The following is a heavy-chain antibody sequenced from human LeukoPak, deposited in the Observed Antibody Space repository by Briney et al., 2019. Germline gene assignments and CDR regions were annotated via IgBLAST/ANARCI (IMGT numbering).Heavy chain of an antibody. V-gene: IGHV3-23*01. CDR1: GFNFITAA. CDR3: AKTPNMYSSSLFDY. Sequence: GGSLRLSCAASGFNFITAAMTWVRQAPGKGLEWVSLIGSSGGSTYYVDSVKGRLTISRANSKNTLYLQMNSLRAEDTAVYYCAKTPNMYSSSLFDYWGQGTLVTVSS. J-gene: IGHJ4*02. D-gene: IGHD6-13*01. CDR2: IGSSGGST.